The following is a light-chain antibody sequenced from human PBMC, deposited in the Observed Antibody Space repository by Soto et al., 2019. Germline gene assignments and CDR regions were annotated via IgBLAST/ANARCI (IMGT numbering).Light chain of an antibody. CDR1: QSIHNW. J-gene: IGKJ5*01. CDR3: QQYTTFYT. CDR2: KAS. Sequence: IQMTQSPSTLSAFIGDRITISCRASQSIHNWLAWYQQKPGKAPKLLIYKASTLQSGVPPRFSGSGSGTDFTLTISSLQADDFATYYCQQYTTFYTFGQGTRLEI. V-gene: IGKV1-5*03.